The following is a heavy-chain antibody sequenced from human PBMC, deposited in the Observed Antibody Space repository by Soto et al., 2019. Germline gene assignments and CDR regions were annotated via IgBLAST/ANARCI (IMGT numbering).Heavy chain of an antibody. Sequence: SVKVSCKASGGTFSSYAISWVRQAPGQGLEWMGGIIPIFGTANYAQKFQGRVTITADKSTSTAYMELSSLRSEDTAAYYCARSYGDYDYYYGMDVWGQGTTVTVSS. V-gene: IGHV1-69*06. CDR2: IIPIFGTA. CDR1: GGTFSSYA. J-gene: IGHJ6*02. CDR3: ARSYGDYDYYYGMDV. D-gene: IGHD4-17*01.